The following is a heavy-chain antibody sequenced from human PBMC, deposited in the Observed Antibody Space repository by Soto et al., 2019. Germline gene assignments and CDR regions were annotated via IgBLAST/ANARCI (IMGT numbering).Heavy chain of an antibody. J-gene: IGHJ4*02. CDR1: GGSISSGAYY. D-gene: IGHD3-22*01. CDR3: ASGGSYYYDSSGYYGDY. V-gene: IGHV4-31*03. CDR2: IYYSGST. Sequence: PSETLSLTCTVSGGSISSGAYYWSWIRKHPGKGLEWIGYIYYSGSTYYNPSLKSRVTISVDTSKNQFSLKLSSVNAADTDVYYCASGGSYYYDSSGYYGDYWGQGTLVTVSS.